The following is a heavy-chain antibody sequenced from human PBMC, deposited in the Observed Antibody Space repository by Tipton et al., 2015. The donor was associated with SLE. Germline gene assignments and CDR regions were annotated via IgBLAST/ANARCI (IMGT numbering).Heavy chain of an antibody. V-gene: IGHV4-59*01. CDR2: IYYSGST. D-gene: IGHD7-27*01. J-gene: IGHJ4*02. Sequence: LRLSCTVSGGSISSYYWSWIRQPPGKGLEWIGYIYYSGSTNYNPSLKSRVTISVDTSKNQFSLKLSSVTAADTAVYYCARKLGISYFDYWGQGTLVTVSS. CDR1: GGSISSYY. CDR3: ARKLGISYFDY.